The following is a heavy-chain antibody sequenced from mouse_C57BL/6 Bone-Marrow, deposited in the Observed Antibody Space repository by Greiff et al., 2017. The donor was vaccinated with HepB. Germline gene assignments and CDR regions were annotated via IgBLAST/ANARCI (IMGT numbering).Heavy chain of an antibody. D-gene: IGHD1-1*01. Sequence: QVQLQQSGAELARPGASVKMSCKASGYTFTSYTMHWVKQRPGKGLEWIGYINPSSGYTKYNHKFKDKATLTADKSSSTAYMQLSSLTSEDSAVYYCARHYYGSTHWYFDVWGTGTTVTVSS. V-gene: IGHV1-4*01. CDR2: INPSSGYT. CDR3: ARHYYGSTHWYFDV. J-gene: IGHJ1*03. CDR1: GYTFTSYT.